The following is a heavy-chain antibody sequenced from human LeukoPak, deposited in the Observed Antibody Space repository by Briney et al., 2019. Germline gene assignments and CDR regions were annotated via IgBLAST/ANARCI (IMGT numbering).Heavy chain of an antibody. D-gene: IGHD3-10*01. CDR1: GFTFSSYG. V-gene: IGHV3-33*01. J-gene: IGHJ4*02. Sequence: GGSLRLSCAAPGFTFSSYGMHWVRQAPGKGLEWVAVVWYDGSNKYYADSVKGRFTVSRDNSKNTLYLQMNSLRAEDTAVYYCARDGRYYYGSGSFDYWGQGTLVTVSS. CDR2: VWYDGSNK. CDR3: ARDGRYYYGSGSFDY.